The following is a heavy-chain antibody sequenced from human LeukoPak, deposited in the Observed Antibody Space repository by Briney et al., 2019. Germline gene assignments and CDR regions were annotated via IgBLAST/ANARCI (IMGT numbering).Heavy chain of an antibody. CDR1: LYSIINGYY. Sequence: SEALSLTRVLSLYSIINGYYWALIRQSPGKGLGGIGSIYNSASTHYNPSLKRPVTILVDTFQKEVSLKMTSVTAADTAMYYFARNSTSGFFDYWGQGTLATVSS. V-gene: IGHV4-38-2*01. CDR2: IYNSAST. CDR3: ARNSTSGFFDY. D-gene: IGHD2/OR15-2a*01. J-gene: IGHJ4*02.